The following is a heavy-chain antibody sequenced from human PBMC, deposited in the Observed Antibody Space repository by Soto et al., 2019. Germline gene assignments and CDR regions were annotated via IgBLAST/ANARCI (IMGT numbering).Heavy chain of an antibody. CDR1: GFTFSSYA. V-gene: IGHV3-30*04. CDR3: AREELTGFDY. J-gene: IGHJ4*01. D-gene: IGHD7-27*01. CDR2: ISYDGSNK. Sequence: GGSLRLSCAASGFTFSSYAMHWVRQAPGKGLEWVAVISYDGSNKYYADSVKGRFTISRDNSKNTLYLQMNSLRAEDTAVYYCAREELTGFDYWGHGTLVTVSS.